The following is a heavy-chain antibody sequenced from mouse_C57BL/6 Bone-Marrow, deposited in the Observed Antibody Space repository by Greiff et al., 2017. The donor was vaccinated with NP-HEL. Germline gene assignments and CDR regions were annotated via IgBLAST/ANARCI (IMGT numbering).Heavy chain of an antibody. V-gene: IGHV1-34*01. CDR1: GYTFTDYY. CDR3: TRTASFYGSSLMDY. CDR2: IYPNNGGT. D-gene: IGHD1-1*01. J-gene: IGHJ4*01. Sequence: EVQLQQSGPELVKPGASVKMSCKASGYTFTDYYMHWVKQSPGKSLEWIGNIYPNNGGTGYNQKFKGKATLTVDKYSSTAYMELRSLTSEDSAVYYCTRTASFYGSSLMDYWGQGTSVTVSS.